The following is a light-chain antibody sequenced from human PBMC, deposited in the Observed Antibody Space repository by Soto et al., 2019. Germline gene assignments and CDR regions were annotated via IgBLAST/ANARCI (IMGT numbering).Light chain of an antibody. V-gene: IGKV3-15*01. CDR2: DAS. CDR1: QSISSN. Sequence: EIVMTQSPATLSVSPGERASLSCRASQSISSNLAWYQQKPGQAPRLLISDASTRATGIPARFSGSGSGTEFTLTISSLQSEDFAVYYCQQYITWPEPFGQGIRVDIK. J-gene: IGKJ1*01. CDR3: QQYITWPEP.